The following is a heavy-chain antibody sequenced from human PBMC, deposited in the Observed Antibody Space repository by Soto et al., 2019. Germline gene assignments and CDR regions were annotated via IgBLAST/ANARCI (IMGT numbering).Heavy chain of an antibody. CDR1: GFTFSSYG. CDR3: AKLAIFGVVINYYMDV. J-gene: IGHJ6*03. CDR2: ISYDGSNK. D-gene: IGHD3-3*01. V-gene: IGHV3-30*18. Sequence: PGGSLRLSCAASGFTFSSYGMHWVRQAPGKGLEWVAVISYDGSNKYYADSVKGRFTISRDNSKNTLYLQMNSLRAEGTAVYYCAKLAIFGVVINYYMDVWGKGTTVTVSS.